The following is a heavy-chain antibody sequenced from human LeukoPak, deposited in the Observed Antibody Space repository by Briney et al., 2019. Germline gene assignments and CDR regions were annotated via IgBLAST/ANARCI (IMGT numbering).Heavy chain of an antibody. D-gene: IGHD1-26*01. CDR1: GFTFSNYG. Sequence: GRSLRLSCAASGFTFSNYGMHWVRQAPGKGLEWVAVIWYDERNKYYADSVKGRFTISRDNSKNTLYLQMNSLRAEDTAVYYCARECLVGANVEYYFDSWGQGTQVTVSS. CDR3: ARECLVGANVEYYFDS. V-gene: IGHV3-33*01. CDR2: IWYDERNK. J-gene: IGHJ4*02.